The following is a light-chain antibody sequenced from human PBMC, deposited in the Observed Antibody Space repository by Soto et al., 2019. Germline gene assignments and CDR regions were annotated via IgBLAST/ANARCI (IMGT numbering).Light chain of an antibody. V-gene: IGLV2-14*01. J-gene: IGLJ3*02. CDR3: TSFTSRKTWV. CDR2: EVN. Sequence: QSALTQPASVSGSPGQSIAISCTGTNSDVGGYNYVSWYQQHPGKAPKLMIFEVNNRPSGVSNRFSGSKSGNTASLTISGLQAEDEADYYCTSFTSRKTWVFGGGTQLTVL. CDR1: NSDVGGYNY.